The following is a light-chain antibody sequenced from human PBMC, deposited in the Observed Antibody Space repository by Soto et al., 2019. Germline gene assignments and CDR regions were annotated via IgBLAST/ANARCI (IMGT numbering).Light chain of an antibody. J-gene: IGKJ4*01. CDR1: QSVSSY. V-gene: IGKV3-11*01. CDR2: DVS. Sequence: EVVLTQSPDTLSLSPGGSATLSCRASQSVSSYLAWYQQRPGQALRLLIYDVSKRATGIPARFSGSGSRTDFTLTIPSLEPEDFAIYFCHQRSNWPLTFGVGTKLEIK. CDR3: HQRSNWPLT.